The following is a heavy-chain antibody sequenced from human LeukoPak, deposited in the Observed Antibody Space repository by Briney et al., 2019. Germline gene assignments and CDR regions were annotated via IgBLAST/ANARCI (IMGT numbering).Heavy chain of an antibody. CDR2: VYHSGST. CDR1: GGSVTSRNW. V-gene: IGHV4-4*02. CDR3: ARENSLWFGEADY. Sequence: SGTLSLTCAVSGGSVTSRNWWNWVRQPPGKGLEWIGEVYHSGSTNYNPSLKSRVTISVDTSKNQFSLKLSSVTAADTAVYYCARENSLWFGEADYWGQGTLVTVSS. D-gene: IGHD3-10*01. J-gene: IGHJ4*02.